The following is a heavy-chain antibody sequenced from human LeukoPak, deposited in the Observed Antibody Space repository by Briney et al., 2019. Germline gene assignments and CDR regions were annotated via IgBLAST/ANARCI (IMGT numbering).Heavy chain of an antibody. V-gene: IGHV3-15*01. CDR1: GFTFSDAW. CDR3: TTGPRITGTAPFDY. Sequence: PGGSLRLSCAASGFTFSDAWMNWVRQAPGKGLEWVGRVKTKTDGVTTDYAAPVKGRFTISRDDSKNTLYLQMNSLKTEDTAVYYCTTGPRITGTAPFDYWGQGTLVTVSS. J-gene: IGHJ4*02. CDR2: VKTKTDGVTT. D-gene: IGHD1/OR15-1a*01.